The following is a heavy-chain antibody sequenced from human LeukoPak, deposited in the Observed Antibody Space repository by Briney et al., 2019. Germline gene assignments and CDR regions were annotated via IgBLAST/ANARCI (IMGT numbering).Heavy chain of an antibody. J-gene: IGHJ4*02. CDR1: GFTVSSYW. Sequence: GSLRLSCAASGFTVSSYWMHWVRQAPGCRLVWVSRINSHGSSTSYGDSVKGRFTISRDNAKNTLYLQMNSLRAEDTDVHYCARDHYYGSGSYPGAVDYWGQATLVTVSS. CDR3: ARDHYYGSGSYPGAVDY. D-gene: IGHD3-10*01. V-gene: IGHV3-74*01. CDR2: INSHGSST.